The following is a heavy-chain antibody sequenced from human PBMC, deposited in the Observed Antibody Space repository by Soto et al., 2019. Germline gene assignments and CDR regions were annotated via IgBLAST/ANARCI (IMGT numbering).Heavy chain of an antibody. CDR3: ARLLVVVPAARVAWYYGMDV. V-gene: IGHV4-39*01. D-gene: IGHD2-2*01. J-gene: IGHJ6*02. CDR1: GGSISSGGYY. Sequence: SETLSLTCTVSGGSISSGGYYWSWIRQHPGKGLELIGYIYYSGSTYYNPSFKSRVTISVDTSKYQFSLKLSSVTAADTAVYYCARLLVVVPAARVAWYYGMDVWGQGTTVTVSS. CDR2: IYYSGST.